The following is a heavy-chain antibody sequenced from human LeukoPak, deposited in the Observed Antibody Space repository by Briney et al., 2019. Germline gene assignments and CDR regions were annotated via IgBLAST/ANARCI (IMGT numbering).Heavy chain of an antibody. CDR3: ARGVVTQRSYMDV. CDR2: IYYSGNT. CDR1: GDSLSSGSYY. V-gene: IGHV4-61*02. J-gene: IGHJ6*03. D-gene: IGHD3-22*01. Sequence: PSETLSLTCTVSGDSLSSGSYYWTWIRQTAGKGLEWIGRIYYSGNTNYNPSPRSRVTISVDTSKNQFSLNIYPLTAADTAVYFCARGVVTQRSYMDVWGKGTTVTVYS.